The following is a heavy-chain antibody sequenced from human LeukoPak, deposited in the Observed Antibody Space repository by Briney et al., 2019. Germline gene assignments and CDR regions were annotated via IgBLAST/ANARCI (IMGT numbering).Heavy chain of an antibody. CDR2: IKQEGSEK. Sequence: GGSLRLSCAASEFTFSIYWMSWVRQAPGKGLEWVANIKQEGSEKYYVDSVKGRFTISRDNAKNSLYLQMHSLRAEDTAVYYCARALTGNCTNGVCYSFDYWGQGTLVTVSS. J-gene: IGHJ4*02. V-gene: IGHV3-7*01. CDR1: EFTFSIYW. CDR3: ARALTGNCTNGVCYSFDY. D-gene: IGHD2-8*01.